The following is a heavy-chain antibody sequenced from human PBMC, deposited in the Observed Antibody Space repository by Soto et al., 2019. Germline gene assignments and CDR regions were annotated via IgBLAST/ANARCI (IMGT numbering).Heavy chain of an antibody. J-gene: IGHJ6*02. CDR1: GYSFTSYW. D-gene: IGHD6-6*01. Sequence: GESLKISCIGSGYSFTSYWIGWVRQMPGKGLEWMGIIYPGDSDTRYSPSFQGQVTISADKSISTAYLQWSSLKASDTAMYYCASGNLQTDHWIRSSYYYGMDVWGQGTTVTVYS. V-gene: IGHV5-51*01. CDR3: ASGNLQTDHWIRSSYYYGMDV. CDR2: IYPGDSDT.